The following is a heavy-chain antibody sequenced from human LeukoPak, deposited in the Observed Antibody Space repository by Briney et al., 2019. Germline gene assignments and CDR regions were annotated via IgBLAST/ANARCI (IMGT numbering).Heavy chain of an antibody. J-gene: IGHJ4*02. D-gene: IGHD2-2*01. CDR3: ARTYCSSTSCYHFDD. V-gene: IGHV2-70*04. CDR1: GFSLSTSGMR. CDR2: IDWDDDK. Sequence: ESGPTLVYSTQTLTLTCTFSGFSLSTSGMRVSWIRQPPGKALEWLARIDWDDDKFYSTPLKTRLTMSKDTSKNQVVLTMTNMDPVDTATYYCARTYCSSTSCYHFDDWGQGTLVTVSS.